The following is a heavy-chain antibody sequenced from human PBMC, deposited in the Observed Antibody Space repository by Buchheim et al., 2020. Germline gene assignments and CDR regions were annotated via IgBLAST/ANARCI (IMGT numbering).Heavy chain of an antibody. CDR1: GFSLSGSGMY. V-gene: IGHV2-70*15. Sequence: QVTLRESGPALVKPTQTLTLTCSFSGFSLSGSGMYVSWIRQPPGKALEWLARIDGDDNKSYSTSLKTRLTISRDTSNNQVVLTMTNMDPVDTATYYCARIRGGSGELSFDYWGQGTL. CDR2: IDGDDNK. CDR3: ARIRGGSGELSFDY. J-gene: IGHJ4*02. D-gene: IGHD3-10*01.